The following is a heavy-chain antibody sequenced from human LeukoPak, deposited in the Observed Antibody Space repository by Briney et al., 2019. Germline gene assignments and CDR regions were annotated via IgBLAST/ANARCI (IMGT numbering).Heavy chain of an antibody. V-gene: IGHV3-74*01. Sequence: GGSLRLSCAASGFTFSSYWMHWVRQAPGKGLVRVSRINSDGSSTSYADSVKGRFTISRDNAKNTLYLQMNSLRAEDTAVYYCARDARYYYGSGAFDYWGQGTLVTVSS. D-gene: IGHD3-10*01. CDR2: INSDGSST. CDR1: GFTFSSYW. CDR3: ARDARYYYGSGAFDY. J-gene: IGHJ4*02.